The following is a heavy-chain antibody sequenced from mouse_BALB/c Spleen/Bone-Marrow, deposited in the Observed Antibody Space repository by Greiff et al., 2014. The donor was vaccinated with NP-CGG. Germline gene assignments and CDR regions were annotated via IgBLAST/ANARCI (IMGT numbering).Heavy chain of an antibody. CDR1: GYSFTNYL. J-gene: IGHJ4*01. Sequence: QVQLKESGAELVRPGTSVKVSCKGSGYSFTNYLIEWVKQRPGQGLEWIGVINSGSGGTKYNEKFKGKATLTADKSSSTAYMQLSRLTSDDSAVYFCARAITDAMDYWGQGTSVTVSS. V-gene: IGHV1-54*01. CDR3: ARAITDAMDY. CDR2: INSGSGGT.